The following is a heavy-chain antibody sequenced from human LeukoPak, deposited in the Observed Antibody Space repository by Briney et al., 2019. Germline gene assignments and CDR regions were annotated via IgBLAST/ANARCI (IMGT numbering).Heavy chain of an antibody. D-gene: IGHD3-10*01. Sequence: PGGSLRLSCAASGFTFSDYYMSWIRQAPGKGLEWISYISIIGSTIYYADSVKGRFTISRDNSKNTLYLQMNSLRAEDTAVYYCAKDLNLRQPNGGALDYWGQGTLVTVSS. CDR3: AKDLNLRQPNGGALDY. J-gene: IGHJ4*02. V-gene: IGHV3-11*04. CDR2: ISIIGSTI. CDR1: GFTFSDYY.